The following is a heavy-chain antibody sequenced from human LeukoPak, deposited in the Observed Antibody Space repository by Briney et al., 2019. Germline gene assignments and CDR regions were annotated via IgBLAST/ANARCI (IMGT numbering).Heavy chain of an antibody. CDR1: GFTFSSYA. J-gene: IGHJ5*02. V-gene: IGHV3-23*01. CDR2: ISGSGGST. CDR3: AKDSSSWFFVRIGFDP. Sequence: GGSLRLSCAASGFTFSSYAMSWVRQAPGKGLEWVSAISGSGGSTYYADSVKGRFAISRDNSKNTLYLQMNSLRAEDTAVYYCAKDSSSWFFVRIGFDPWGQGTLVTVSS. D-gene: IGHD6-13*01.